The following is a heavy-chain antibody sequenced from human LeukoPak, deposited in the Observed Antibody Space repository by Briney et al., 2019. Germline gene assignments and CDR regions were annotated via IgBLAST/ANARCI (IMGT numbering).Heavy chain of an antibody. D-gene: IGHD5-12*01. CDR2: ISAYNGNT. CDR3: ARYGYKRSYRADDALDI. J-gene: IGHJ3*02. V-gene: IGHV1-18*01. CDR1: GYTFTSYG. Sequence: ASVKVSCKASGYTFTSYGINWVRQAPRQGLEWMGWISAYNGNTKSAQKLQGRVTMTTDTSTSTAYMELRSLRSDDTAVYYCARYGYKRSYRADDALDIWGQGTKVSVSS.